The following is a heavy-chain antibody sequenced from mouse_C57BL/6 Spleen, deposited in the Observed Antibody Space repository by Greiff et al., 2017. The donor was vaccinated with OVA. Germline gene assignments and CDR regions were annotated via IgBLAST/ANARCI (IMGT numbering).Heavy chain of an antibody. CDR1: GYTFTSYW. Sequence: QVQLQQPGAELVKPGASVKLSCKASGYTFTSYWMHWVKQRPGQGLEWIGMIHPNSGSTNYNEKFKSKATLTVDKSSSTAYMQLSSLTSEDSAVYYCARDMTTVVATKFLDYWGQGTTLTVSS. CDR3: ARDMTTVVATKFLDY. D-gene: IGHD1-1*01. CDR2: IHPNSGST. J-gene: IGHJ2*01. V-gene: IGHV1-64*01.